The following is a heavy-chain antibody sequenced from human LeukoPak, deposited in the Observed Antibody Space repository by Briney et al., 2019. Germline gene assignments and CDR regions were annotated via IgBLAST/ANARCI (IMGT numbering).Heavy chain of an antibody. Sequence: GGSLRLSCAASGFTFSSYAMHWVRQAPGKGLEWVAVISYDGSNKYYADSVKGRFTISRDNSKNTLYLQMNSLRAEDTAVYYCARDRHDILTASPGGNYYGMDVWGQGTTVTVSS. CDR2: ISYDGSNK. J-gene: IGHJ6*02. CDR3: ARDRHDILTASPGGNYYGMDV. CDR1: GFTFSSYA. D-gene: IGHD3-9*01. V-gene: IGHV3-30*04.